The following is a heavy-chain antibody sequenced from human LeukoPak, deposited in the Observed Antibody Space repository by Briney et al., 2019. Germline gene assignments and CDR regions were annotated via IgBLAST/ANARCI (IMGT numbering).Heavy chain of an antibody. Sequence: ASVKVSCMASGFTFTSSAMQWVRQARGQRLEWIGWIVVGSGNTNYAQKFQERVTITRDMSTSTAYMELSSLRSEDTAVYYCAAISSGWYEDYWGQGTLVTVSS. J-gene: IGHJ4*02. CDR1: GFTFTSSA. CDR3: AAISSGWYEDY. V-gene: IGHV1-58*02. D-gene: IGHD6-19*01. CDR2: IVVGSGNT.